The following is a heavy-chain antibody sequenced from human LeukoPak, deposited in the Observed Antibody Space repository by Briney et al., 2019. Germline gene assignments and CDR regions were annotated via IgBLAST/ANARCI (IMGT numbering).Heavy chain of an antibody. V-gene: IGHV3-23*01. Sequence: PGGSLRLSCAASGFTFSSYAMSWVRQAPGRGLEWVSAISGSGGSTYYADSVKGRFTISRDNSKNTLYLQMNSLRAEDTAVYYCAKGEGVITRIPDYWGQGTLVTVSS. CDR1: GFTFSSYA. D-gene: IGHD3-22*01. CDR3: AKGEGVITRIPDY. J-gene: IGHJ4*02. CDR2: ISGSGGST.